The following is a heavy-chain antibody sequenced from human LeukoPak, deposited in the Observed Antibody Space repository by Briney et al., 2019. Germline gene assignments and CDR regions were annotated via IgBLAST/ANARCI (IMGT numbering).Heavy chain of an antibody. D-gene: IGHD1-26*01. V-gene: IGHV3-30-3*01. Sequence: GGSLRLSCAASGFTFSSYAMHWVRQAPGKGLEWVAVISYDGSNKYYADSVKGRFTISRDNSKNTLYLQMNSLRAEDTAVYYCAKDGGSYAVDYWGQGTLVTVSS. J-gene: IGHJ4*02. CDR2: ISYDGSNK. CDR1: GFTFSSYA. CDR3: AKDGGSYAVDY.